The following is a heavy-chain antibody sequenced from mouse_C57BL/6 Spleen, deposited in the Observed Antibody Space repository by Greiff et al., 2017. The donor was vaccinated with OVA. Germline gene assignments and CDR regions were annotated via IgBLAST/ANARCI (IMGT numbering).Heavy chain of an antibody. CDR2: INPSNGGT. D-gene: IGHD1-1*01. J-gene: IGHJ2*01. V-gene: IGHV1-53*01. CDR1: GYTFTSYW. Sequence: QVHVKQPGTELVKPGASVKLSCKASGYTFTSYWMHWVKQRPGQGLEWIGNINPSNGGTSYNEKFKSKATLTVDKSSSTAYMQLSSLTSEDSAVYYCARQEGAYGSSSYFDYWGQGTTLTVSS. CDR3: ARQEGAYGSSSYFDY.